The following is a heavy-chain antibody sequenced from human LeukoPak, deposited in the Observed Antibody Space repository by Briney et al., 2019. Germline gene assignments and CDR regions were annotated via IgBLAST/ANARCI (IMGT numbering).Heavy chain of an antibody. V-gene: IGHV4-39*01. CDR3: ARTSSWYAGAWFDS. CDR1: RGSIRTADYY. CDR2: IYFSGTP. J-gene: IGHJ5*01. D-gene: IGHD6-13*01. Sequence: SETLSLTCTVSRGSIRTADYYWAWVRQPPGEGLEWLGSIYFSGTPYFNPFLKSRVAVSIDTSKNQFSLKVTSVNASDTAVYFCARTSSWYAGAWFDSWGQGTLVTVSS.